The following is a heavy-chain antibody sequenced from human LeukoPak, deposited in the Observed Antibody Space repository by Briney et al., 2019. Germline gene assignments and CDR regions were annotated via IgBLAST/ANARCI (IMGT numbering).Heavy chain of an antibody. D-gene: IGHD3-22*01. V-gene: IGHV4-59*01. J-gene: IGHJ4*02. Sequence: SETLSLTCTVSGGSISSYYWSWIRQPPGKGLEWIGYIYYSGSTNYNPSLKSRVTISVDTSKNQFSLKLSSVTAADTAVYYCARASYYYDSSGYYYEGRHYFDYWGQGTLVTVSS. CDR3: ARASYYYDSSGYYYEGRHYFDY. CDR2: IYYSGST. CDR1: GGSISSYY.